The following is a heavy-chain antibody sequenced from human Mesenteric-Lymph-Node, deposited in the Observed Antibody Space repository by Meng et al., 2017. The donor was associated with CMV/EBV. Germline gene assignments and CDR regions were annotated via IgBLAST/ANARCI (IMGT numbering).Heavy chain of an antibody. V-gene: IGHV4-39*07. CDR1: GGSISSSSYY. J-gene: IGHJ4*02. D-gene: IGHD3-22*01. CDR3: ARDHVLSKYYYDGSGYSPY. CDR2: IYYSGST. Sequence: SETLSLTCTVSGGSISSSSYYWGWIRQPPGKGLEWIGNIYYSGSTYYNPSLKSRVTISVDTSKNQFSLKLSSVTAADTAVYYCARDHVLSKYYYDGSGYSPYWGQGTLVTVSS.